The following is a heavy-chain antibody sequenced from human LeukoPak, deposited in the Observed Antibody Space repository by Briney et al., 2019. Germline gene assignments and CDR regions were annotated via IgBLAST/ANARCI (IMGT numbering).Heavy chain of an antibody. Sequence: SVKVSCKASGGTFSSYAISWVRQAPGQGLEWMGGIIPIFGTANYAQKFQGRVTITADESTSTAYMELSSLRSEDAAVYYCASGGADCSGGSCYSVYYYGMDVWGQGTTVTVSS. CDR3: ASGGADCSGGSCYSVYYYGMDV. CDR1: GGTFSSYA. CDR2: IIPIFGTA. V-gene: IGHV1-69*13. J-gene: IGHJ6*02. D-gene: IGHD2-15*01.